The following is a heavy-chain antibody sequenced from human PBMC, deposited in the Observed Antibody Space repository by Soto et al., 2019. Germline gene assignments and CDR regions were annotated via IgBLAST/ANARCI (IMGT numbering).Heavy chain of an antibody. J-gene: IGHJ5*02. CDR3: ARGSPALPGYCSSTSCSLFDP. Sequence: SETLSLTCTVCGGSISSGGYYWSWIRQHPGKGLEWIGYIYYSGSTYYNPSLKSRVTISVDTSKNQFSLKLSSVTAADTAVYYCARGSPALPGYCSSTSCSLFDPWGQGTLVTVSS. CDR1: GGSISSGGYY. D-gene: IGHD2-2*01. CDR2: IYYSGST. V-gene: IGHV4-31*03.